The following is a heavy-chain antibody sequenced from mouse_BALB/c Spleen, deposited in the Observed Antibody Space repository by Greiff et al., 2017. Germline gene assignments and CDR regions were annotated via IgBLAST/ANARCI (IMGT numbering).Heavy chain of an antibody. CDR1: GFTFSDYY. CDR2: ISDGGSYT. D-gene: IGHD2-1*01. CDR3: ARYGNYDYAMDY. V-gene: IGHV5-4*02. J-gene: IGHJ4*01. Sequence: DVMLVESGGGLVKPGGSLKLSCAASGFTFSDYYMYWVRQTPEKRLEWVATISDGGSYTYYPDSVKGRFTISRDNAKNNLYLQMSSLKSEDTAMYYCARYGNYDYAMDYWGQGTSVTVSS.